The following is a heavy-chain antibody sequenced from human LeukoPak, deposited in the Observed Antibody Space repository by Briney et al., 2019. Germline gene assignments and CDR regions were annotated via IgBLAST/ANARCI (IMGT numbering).Heavy chain of an antibody. D-gene: IGHD6-19*01. CDR2: IKQDGSEK. Sequence: GGSLRLSCAASGFTFSSYWMSWVRQAPGKGLEGVANIKQDGSEKYYVDSVKGRFTISRDNAKNSLYLQMNSLRAEDTAVYYCARDGSSGWSESFDYWGQGTLVTVSS. CDR3: ARDGSSGWSESFDY. CDR1: GFTFSSYW. V-gene: IGHV3-7*01. J-gene: IGHJ4*02.